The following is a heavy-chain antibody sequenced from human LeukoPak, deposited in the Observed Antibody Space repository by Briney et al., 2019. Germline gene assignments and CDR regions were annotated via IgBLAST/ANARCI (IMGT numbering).Heavy chain of an antibody. J-gene: IGHJ4*02. D-gene: IGHD3-10*01. CDR1: GYSFTSYA. CDR3: ARGLLWFGELSPPGY. Sequence: ASVKVSCKAPGYSFTSYAVHWVRQAPGQGLEWMGWINAGNGNTRYSQKLQDRVTITRDTSANTVYMELSSLRSEDTAVYFCARGLLWFGELSPPGYWGQGTLVTVSS. V-gene: IGHV1-3*01. CDR2: INAGNGNT.